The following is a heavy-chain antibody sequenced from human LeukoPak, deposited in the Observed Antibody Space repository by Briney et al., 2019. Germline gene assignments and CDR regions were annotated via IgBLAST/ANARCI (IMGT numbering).Heavy chain of an antibody. Sequence: GGSPRLSCAASGFTFSSYAMSWVRQAPGMGLEWVSAISGSGGSTYYADSVKGRFTISRDNSKNTLYLQMNSLRAEDTAVYYCAKRRYYYGSGSYYIPGTLDYWGQGTLVTVSS. CDR1: GFTFSSYA. D-gene: IGHD3-10*01. CDR2: ISGSGGST. J-gene: IGHJ4*02. CDR3: AKRRYYYGSGSYYIPGTLDY. V-gene: IGHV3-23*01.